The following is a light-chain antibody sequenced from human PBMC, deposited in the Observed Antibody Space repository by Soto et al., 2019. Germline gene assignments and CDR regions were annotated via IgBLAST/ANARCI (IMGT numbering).Light chain of an antibody. CDR1: QSVSSSY. CDR2: GAS. CDR3: QQYGSSPWT. Sequence: EIVLTQSPGTLSLSPGERATLSCRASQSVSSSYLAWYQQKPGQAPRLLIYGASSRATGIPGRFRGSGSGTDFTLTISRLEPEDFAVYYCQQYGSSPWTFGQGTKVDIK. V-gene: IGKV3-20*01. J-gene: IGKJ1*01.